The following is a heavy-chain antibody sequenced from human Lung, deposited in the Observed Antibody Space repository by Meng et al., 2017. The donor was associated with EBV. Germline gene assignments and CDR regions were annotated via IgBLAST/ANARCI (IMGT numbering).Heavy chain of an antibody. J-gene: IGHJ4*02. V-gene: IGHV1-18*01. D-gene: IGHD6-19*01. Sequence: QLVQVGAEGKKPGASVRVSCKASGYTFTHHGISWIRQAPGQGLEWMGWISCYNGDTNYAQKLQGRVTMTTDTSTNTAYMDLRGLRSDDTAVYYCARDPSNTSGRYAYFDYWGQGTLVTVSS. CDR1: GYTFTHHG. CDR3: ARDPSNTSGRYAYFDY. CDR2: ISCYNGDT.